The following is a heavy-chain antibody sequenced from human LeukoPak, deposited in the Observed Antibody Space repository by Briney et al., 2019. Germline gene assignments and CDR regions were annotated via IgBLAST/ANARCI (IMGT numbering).Heavy chain of an antibody. D-gene: IGHD3-3*01. J-gene: IGHJ4*02. CDR2: ISYNGNIK. Sequence: GGSLRLSCAASGFTFSSYGMHWVRQAPGKGLEWVALISYNGNIKNYADSVKGRFTISRDNSKNTLFLQMNSLRAEDTAVYYCAKNQNDFWSGYPHGCFDWWGQGTLVTVSS. CDR3: AKNQNDFWSGYPHGCFDW. V-gene: IGHV3-30*18. CDR1: GFTFSSYG.